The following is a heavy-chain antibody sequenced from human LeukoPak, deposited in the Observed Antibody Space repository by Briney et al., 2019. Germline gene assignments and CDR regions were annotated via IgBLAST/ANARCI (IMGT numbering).Heavy chain of an antibody. D-gene: IGHD2-15*01. CDR2: NNGGGSTT. V-gene: IGHV3-74*01. J-gene: IGHJ5*02. CDR1: GFSLSGYW. Sequence: GGSLRLSCVASGFSLSGYWMYWVRQAPGKGLMYISRNNGGGSTTNYADVVKGRFTMSRDNVKDTLYLQMNSLRVEDTAVYYCARDPRNVGLAPWGQGTLVTVSS. CDR3: ARDPRNVGLAP.